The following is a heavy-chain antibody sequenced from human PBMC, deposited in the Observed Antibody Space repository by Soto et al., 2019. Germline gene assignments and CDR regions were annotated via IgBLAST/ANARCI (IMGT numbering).Heavy chain of an antibody. CDR2: TYYRSEWYI. CDR1: GDSVSSKSA. CDR3: AREGTTDGMDV. D-gene: IGHD1-7*01. J-gene: IGHJ6*02. V-gene: IGHV6-1*01. Sequence: QTLSLTSAISGDSVSSKSAWNWIRQSPSRGLEWLGRTYYRSEWYIDYAVSVKSRITINPDTSKNQVSLQLNSVTPEDTAVYYCAREGTTDGMDVWGQGTTVTVSS.